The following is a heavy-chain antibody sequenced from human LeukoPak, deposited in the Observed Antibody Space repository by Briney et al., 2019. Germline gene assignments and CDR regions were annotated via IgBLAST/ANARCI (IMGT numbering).Heavy chain of an antibody. V-gene: IGHV4-34*01. CDR3: ARVRRFTYYYDSSGYSANYYMDV. J-gene: IGHJ6*03. Sequence: PSETLSLTCAVYGGSFSGYYWRWIRQPPGKGLEWIGEINHSGSTDYNPSLKSRVTISGDTSKNQFSLKLSSVTAADTAVYYCARVRRFTYYYDSSGYSANYYMDVWGKGTTVTVSS. CDR2: INHSGST. CDR1: GGSFSGYY. D-gene: IGHD3-22*01.